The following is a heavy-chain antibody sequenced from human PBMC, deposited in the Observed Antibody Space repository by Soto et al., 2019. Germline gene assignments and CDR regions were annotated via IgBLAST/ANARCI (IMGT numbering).Heavy chain of an antibody. J-gene: IGHJ4*02. V-gene: IGHV4-4*07. Sequence: SETLSLTCTVSGGSISSYYWIWIRQPAGKGLEWIGRIYTSGSTNYNPSLKSRVTMSVDTSKNQFSLKLSSVTAADTAVYYCARVNLVRSLEGAARRTDYFDYWGQGTLVTVSS. D-gene: IGHD6-6*01. CDR3: ARVNLVRSLEGAARRTDYFDY. CDR1: GGSISSYY. CDR2: IYTSGST.